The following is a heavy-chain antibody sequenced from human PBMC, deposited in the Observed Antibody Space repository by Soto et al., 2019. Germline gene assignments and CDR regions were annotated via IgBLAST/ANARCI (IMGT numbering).Heavy chain of an antibody. CDR2: IYHSGST. V-gene: IGHV4-30-2*01. D-gene: IGHD3-16*01. Sequence: PSETLSLTCAVSGGSISSGGYSWSWIRQPPGKGLEWIGYIYHSGSTYYNPSLKSRVTISVDRSKNQFSLKLSSVTAADTAVYYCARVKAQGGSYYFDYWGQGTLVTVS. CDR3: ARVKAQGGSYYFDY. J-gene: IGHJ4*02. CDR1: GGSISSGGYS.